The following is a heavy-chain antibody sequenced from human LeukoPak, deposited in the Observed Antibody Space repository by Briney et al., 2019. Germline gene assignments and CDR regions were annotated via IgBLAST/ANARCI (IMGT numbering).Heavy chain of an antibody. CDR3: ARDRYFDWLLYDYYYYGMDV. CDR2: LPPDELGI. J-gene: IGHJ6*02. CDR1: GFTFTNYW. Sequence: QPGGSLRLSCAASGFTFTNYWMHWVRQAPGMGLVWVSRLPPDELGIIYADSVKGRFTVSRDNAKNTVYLQMNSLRAEDTAVYYCARDRYFDWLLYDYYYYGMDVWGQGTTVTVSS. V-gene: IGHV3-74*01. D-gene: IGHD3-9*01.